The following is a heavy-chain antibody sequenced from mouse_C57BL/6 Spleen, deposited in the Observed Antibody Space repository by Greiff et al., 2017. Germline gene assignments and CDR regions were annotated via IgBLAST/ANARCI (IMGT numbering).Heavy chain of an antibody. V-gene: IGHV1-4*01. CDR2: INPSSGYT. Sequence: QVQLQQPGAELARPGASVKMSCKASGYTFTSYTMHWVKQRPGQGLEWIGYINPSSGYTKYNQKFKDKATLTADKSSSTAYMQLSSLTSEDSAVYCCARLRQRAYDYWGQGTTRTVSS. J-gene: IGHJ2*01. CDR1: GYTFTSYT. D-gene: IGHD2-12*01. CDR3: ARLRQRAYDY.